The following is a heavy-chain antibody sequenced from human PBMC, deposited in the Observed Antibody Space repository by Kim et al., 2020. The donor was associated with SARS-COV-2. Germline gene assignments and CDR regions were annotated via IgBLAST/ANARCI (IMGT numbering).Heavy chain of an antibody. CDR3: ARRHIVATVTGGTDYYYYGMDV. J-gene: IGHJ6*02. Sequence: SVKVSCKASGGTFSSYAISWVRQAPGQGLEWMGGIIPIFGTANYAQKFQGRVTITADESTSTAYMELSSLRSEDTAVYYCARRHIVATVTGGTDYYYYGMDVWGQGTTVTVSS. V-gene: IGHV1-69*13. CDR2: IIPIFGTA. CDR1: GGTFSSYA. D-gene: IGHD5-12*01.